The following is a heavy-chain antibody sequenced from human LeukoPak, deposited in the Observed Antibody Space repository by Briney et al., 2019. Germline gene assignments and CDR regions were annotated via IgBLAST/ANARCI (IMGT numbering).Heavy chain of an antibody. CDR3: ARDVVVGGYYTDAFDI. Sequence: GGSLRFSCAASGFTFSSYSMNWVRQAPGKGLEWVSSIISSSNYIYYADSLKGRFTVSRDNAKNSLYLQMKSLRAEDTAVYYCARDVVVGGYYTDAFDIWGQGTMVTVSS. D-gene: IGHD3-22*01. CDR1: GFTFSSYS. CDR2: IISSSNYI. J-gene: IGHJ3*02. V-gene: IGHV3-21*01.